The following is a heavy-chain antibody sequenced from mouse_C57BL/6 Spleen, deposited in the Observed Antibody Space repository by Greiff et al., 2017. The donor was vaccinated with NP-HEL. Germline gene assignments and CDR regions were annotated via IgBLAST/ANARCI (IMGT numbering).Heavy chain of an antibody. J-gene: IGHJ4*01. V-gene: IGHV1-42*01. CDR2: INPSTGGT. Sequence: VQLQQSGPELVKPGASVKISCKASGYSFTGYYMNWVKQSPEKSLEWIGEINPSTGGTTYNQKFKAKATLTVDKSSSTAYMQLKSLTSEDSAVYYCARLLYYYGSSYDAMDYWGQGTSVTVSS. D-gene: IGHD1-1*01. CDR3: ARLLYYYGSSYDAMDY. CDR1: GYSFTGYY.